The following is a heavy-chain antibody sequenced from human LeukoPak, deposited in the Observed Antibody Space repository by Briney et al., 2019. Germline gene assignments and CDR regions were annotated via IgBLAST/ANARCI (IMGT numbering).Heavy chain of an antibody. J-gene: IGHJ4*02. Sequence: GGSLRLSCAASGMTFSNSWMCWVRQAPGKGLEWVANIKEDGSEKYYVNSVKGRFTISRDNAKNSLYLQMNSLRAEDTAVYYCARGGGSGSYYKRELDYWGQGTLVTVSS. D-gene: IGHD3-10*01. V-gene: IGHV3-7*01. CDR2: IKEDGSEK. CDR3: ARGGGSGSYYKRELDY. CDR1: GMTFSNSW.